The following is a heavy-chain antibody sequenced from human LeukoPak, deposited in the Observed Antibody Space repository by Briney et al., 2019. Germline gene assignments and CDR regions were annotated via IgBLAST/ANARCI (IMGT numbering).Heavy chain of an antibody. CDR1: GGTFSRYA. D-gene: IGHD3-22*01. V-gene: IGHV1-69*04. Sequence: GSSVTVSCKASGGTFSRYAISWVRQAPGQGLEWMGRIIPILGIANYAQKFQGRVTITADKSTSTAYMELSSLRSEDTAVYYCARTYYYDSSGYLPFDYWGQGTLVTVSS. J-gene: IGHJ4*02. CDR2: IIPILGIA. CDR3: ARTYYYDSSGYLPFDY.